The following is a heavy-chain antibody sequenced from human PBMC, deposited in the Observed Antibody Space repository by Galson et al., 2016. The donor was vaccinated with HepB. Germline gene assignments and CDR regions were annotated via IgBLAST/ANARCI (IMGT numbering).Heavy chain of an antibody. J-gene: IGHJ3*01. D-gene: IGHD3-22*01. Sequence: SETLSLTCSVSGVPIINSYWSWIRQSPGKGLEWIGCISYNGATDYNPSLKSRVTISVDTSRSQFSLTLSSTTAADTAVYHCAKNQHLTHDIFNAWGHGTVVTVSS. CDR1: GVPIINSY. CDR2: ISYNGAT. V-gene: IGHV4-59*01. CDR3: AKNQHLTHDIFNA.